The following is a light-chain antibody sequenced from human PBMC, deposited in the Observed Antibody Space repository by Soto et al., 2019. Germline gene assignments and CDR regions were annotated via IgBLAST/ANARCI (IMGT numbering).Light chain of an antibody. CDR3: SSYTSTTPVV. Sequence: QSALTQPRSVSGSPGQSVTISCTGTSSDVGGYNYVSWYQQHPGKAPKLIIYEVGDRPSGVSNRFSGSKSGNTASLTISGLQAEDEADYYCSSYTSTTPVVFGGGTKVTVL. CDR2: EVG. J-gene: IGLJ2*01. V-gene: IGLV2-14*01. CDR1: SSDVGGYNY.